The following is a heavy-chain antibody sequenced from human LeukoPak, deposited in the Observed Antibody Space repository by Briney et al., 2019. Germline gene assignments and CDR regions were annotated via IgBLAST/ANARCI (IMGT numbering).Heavy chain of an antibody. Sequence: GGSLRLSCAASGFIFSSYSMNWVRQAPGKGLEWVSSISSGSSYIYYADSVKGRFTISRDNAKNSLYLQMNSLRAEDTAVYYCARGSARLGSYLVSDWAFDIWGQGTMVTVSS. CDR1: GFIFSSYS. CDR3: ARGSARLGSYLVSDWAFDI. J-gene: IGHJ3*02. D-gene: IGHD1-26*01. CDR2: ISSGSSYI. V-gene: IGHV3-21*01.